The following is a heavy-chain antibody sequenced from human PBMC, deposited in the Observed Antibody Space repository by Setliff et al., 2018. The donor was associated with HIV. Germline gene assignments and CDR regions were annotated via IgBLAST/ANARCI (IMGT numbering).Heavy chain of an antibody. V-gene: IGHV4-39*01. CDR1: GGSISISSHY. CDR3: ACRYYDLWSNYYTGIPY. CDR2: IYHSGIT. D-gene: IGHD3-3*01. Sequence: SETLSLTCTVSGGSISISSHYWGWIRQPPGKGLEWIGRIYHSGITYYNASLKSRVSISVDTSKNQFSVKLNSVTAADTAVYYCACRYYDLWSNYYTGIPYWGQGTLVTVSS. J-gene: IGHJ4*02.